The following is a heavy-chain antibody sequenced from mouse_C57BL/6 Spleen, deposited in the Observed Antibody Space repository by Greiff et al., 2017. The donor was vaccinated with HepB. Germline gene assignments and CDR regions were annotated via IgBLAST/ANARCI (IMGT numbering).Heavy chain of an antibody. V-gene: IGHV1-4*01. CDR1: GYTFTSYT. D-gene: IGHD3-2*02. Sequence: VQLQQSGAELARPGASVKMSCKASGYTFTSYTMHWVKQRPGQGLEWIGYINPSSGYTKYNQKFKDKATLTADKSSSTAYMQLSSLTSEDSADYYCARDSSGYVDYWGQGTTLTVSS. CDR3: ARDSSGYVDY. J-gene: IGHJ2*01. CDR2: INPSSGYT.